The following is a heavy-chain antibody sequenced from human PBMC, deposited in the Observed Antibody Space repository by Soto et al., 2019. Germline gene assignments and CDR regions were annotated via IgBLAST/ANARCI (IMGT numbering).Heavy chain of an antibody. CDR2: INPNSGGT. D-gene: IGHD7-27*01. Sequence: ASVKVSCKASGYTFTGYYMHWVRQAPGQGLEWMGWINPNSGGTNYAQKFQGWVTMTRDTSISTAYMELSRLRSDDTAVYYCARSLTGNKSHSFDYWGQGTLVTVSS. CDR3: ARSLTGNKSHSFDY. J-gene: IGHJ4*02. V-gene: IGHV1-2*04. CDR1: GYTFTGYY.